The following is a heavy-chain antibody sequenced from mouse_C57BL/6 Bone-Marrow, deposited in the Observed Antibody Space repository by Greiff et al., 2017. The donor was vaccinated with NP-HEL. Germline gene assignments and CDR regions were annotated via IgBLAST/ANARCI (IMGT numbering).Heavy chain of an antibody. Sequence: VQLQQPGAELVKPGASVKMSCKASGYTFTSYWITWVKQRPGQGLEWIGDIYPGSGSTNYNEKFKSKATLTVDTSSSTAYMQLSSLTSEDSAVYDCARGGGLRQGSSDYWGKGTTLTVSS. J-gene: IGHJ2*01. V-gene: IGHV1-55*01. CDR2: IYPGSGST. D-gene: IGHD2-2*01. CDR1: GYTFTSYW. CDR3: ARGGGLRQGSSDY.